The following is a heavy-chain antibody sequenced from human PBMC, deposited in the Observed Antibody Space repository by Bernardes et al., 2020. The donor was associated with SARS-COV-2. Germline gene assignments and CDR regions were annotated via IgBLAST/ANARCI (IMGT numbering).Heavy chain of an antibody. CDR3: ARADCTSNMCHRGAYGV. D-gene: IGHD2-2*01. Sequence: VGSLRLSCAASGFILSNYWLHWVRQVPGKGLVWVSRISDDGATTTYADSVKGRFTISRDNAKNIVSLQMNSLRVDDTAVYYCARADCTSNMCHRGAYGVWAQGTLVTVSS. J-gene: IGHJ3*01. CDR2: ISDDGATT. V-gene: IGHV3-74*01. CDR1: GFILSNYW.